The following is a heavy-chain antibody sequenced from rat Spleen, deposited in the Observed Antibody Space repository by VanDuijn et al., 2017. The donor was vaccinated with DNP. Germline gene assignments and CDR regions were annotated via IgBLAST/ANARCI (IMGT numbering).Heavy chain of an antibody. CDR2: ISYDGGST. V-gene: IGHV5-20*01. CDR1: GFTFSDYY. J-gene: IGHJ2*01. CDR3: TTDNYSAPFDY. D-gene: IGHD1-8*01. Sequence: EVQLVESGGGLVQPGRSLKLSCAASGFTFSDYYMAWVRQAPTKGLEWVAYISYDGGSTYNGDSVRGRFAISRDNAKSTLYLQMNSLRSEDMATYYCTTDNYSAPFDYWGQGVMVTVSS.